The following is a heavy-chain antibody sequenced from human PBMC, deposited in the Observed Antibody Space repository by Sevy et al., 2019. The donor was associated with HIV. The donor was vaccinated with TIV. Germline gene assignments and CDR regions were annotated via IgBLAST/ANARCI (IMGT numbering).Heavy chain of an antibody. Sequence: GESLKISCKVSGYTLTELSTHWVRQAPGKGLEWMGGFDPEDGETIYAQKFQGRVTMTEDTSTDTAYMELSSLRSEDTAVYYCATALIALFDYWGQGTLVTVSS. CDR1: GYTLTELS. V-gene: IGHV1-24*01. J-gene: IGHJ4*02. CDR3: ATALIALFDY. D-gene: IGHD3-16*01. CDR2: FDPEDGET.